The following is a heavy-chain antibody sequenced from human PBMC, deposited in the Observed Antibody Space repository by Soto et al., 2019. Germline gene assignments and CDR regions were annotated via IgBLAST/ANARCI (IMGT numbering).Heavy chain of an antibody. CDR2: IIPIFGTA. CDR1: GGTFSSYA. J-gene: IGHJ6*02. V-gene: IGHV1-69*01. D-gene: IGHD3-10*01. Sequence: VQLVQSGAEVKKPGSSVKVSCKASGGTFSSYAISWVRQAPGQGLEWMGGIIPIFGTANYAQKFQGRVTITADESTSTAYMELSSLRSEDTAVYYCARDYGSGSYYNYYYYYGMDVWGQGTTVTVSS. CDR3: ARDYGSGSYYNYYYYYGMDV.